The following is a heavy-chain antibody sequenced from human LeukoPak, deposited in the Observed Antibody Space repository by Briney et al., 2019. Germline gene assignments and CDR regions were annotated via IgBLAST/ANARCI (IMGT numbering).Heavy chain of an antibody. Sequence: SETLSLTCAVYGGSFSGYYWSWIRQPPGKGLEWIGYIYYSGSTNYNPSLKSRVTISVDTSKNQFSLKLSSVTAADTAVYYCARGRTPPRPTLQSGIAVLDYWGQGTLVTVSS. CDR2: IYYSGST. CDR3: ARGRTPPRPTLQSGIAVLDY. J-gene: IGHJ4*02. CDR1: GGSFSGYY. V-gene: IGHV4-59*01. D-gene: IGHD6-19*01.